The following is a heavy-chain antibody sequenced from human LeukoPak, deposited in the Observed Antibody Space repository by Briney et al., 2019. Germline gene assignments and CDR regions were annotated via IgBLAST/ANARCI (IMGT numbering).Heavy chain of an antibody. CDR2: ISYDGSNK. J-gene: IGHJ4*02. Sequence: GGSLRLSCAASGFTFNNYGMHWVRQAPGKGLEWVAVISYDGSNKYYADSVKGRFTISRDNSKTTLYLQMNSLRAEDTAVYYCAKAQGIAVAGAFFDYWGPGTRVTVSS. CDR3: AKAQGIAVAGAFFDY. V-gene: IGHV3-30*18. CDR1: GFTFNNYG. D-gene: IGHD6-19*01.